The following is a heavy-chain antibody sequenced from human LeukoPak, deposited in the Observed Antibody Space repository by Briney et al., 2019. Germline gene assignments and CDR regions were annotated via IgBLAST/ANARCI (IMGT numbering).Heavy chain of an antibody. CDR2: ISYIGST. CDR3: ARDLVTVTKGFDI. J-gene: IGHJ3*02. D-gene: IGHD4-17*01. Sequence: SETLSLTCAVSDDSFSSHYWTWIRQPPGKGLEWIGYISYIGSTNYNPSLKSRVTISIDTSRNQFSLKLSSVTAADTAVYYCARDLVTVTKGFDIWGQGTMVSVSS. V-gene: IGHV4-59*11. CDR1: DDSFSSHY.